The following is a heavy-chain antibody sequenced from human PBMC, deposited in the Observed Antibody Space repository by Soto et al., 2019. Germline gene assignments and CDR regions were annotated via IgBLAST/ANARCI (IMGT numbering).Heavy chain of an antibody. V-gene: IGHV1-69*13. J-gene: IGHJ4*02. D-gene: IGHD2-2*01. Sequence: SVKVSCKASGGTFSSYAISWVRQAPGQGLEWMGGIIPIFGTANYAQKFQGRVTITADESTSTAYMELSSLRSEDTAVYYCASLPIKGYCSSTSCYSTGWGQGTLVTVSS. CDR3: ASLPIKGYCSSTSCYSTG. CDR1: GGTFSSYA. CDR2: IIPIFGTA.